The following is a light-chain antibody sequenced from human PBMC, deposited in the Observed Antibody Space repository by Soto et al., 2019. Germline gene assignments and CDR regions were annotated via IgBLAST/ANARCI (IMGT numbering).Light chain of an antibody. Sequence: QSVLTQPPSVSGAPGQRVTISCTGSSSNIGAGYDVHWYQHLPGTAPKLLMYGNSNRPSGVPDRFSGSKSGTSASLAITGLQAEDVADYYCQSYDSSLTAVVFGGGTKLTV. V-gene: IGLV1-40*01. J-gene: IGLJ2*01. CDR3: QSYDSSLTAVV. CDR1: SSNIGAGYD. CDR2: GNS.